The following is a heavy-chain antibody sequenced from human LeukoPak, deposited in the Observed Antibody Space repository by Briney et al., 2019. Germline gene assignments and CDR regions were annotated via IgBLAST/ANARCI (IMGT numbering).Heavy chain of an antibody. V-gene: IGHV4-59*01. CDR1: GGSISSYY. D-gene: IGHD3-22*01. CDR2: IYYSGST. J-gene: IGHJ4*02. CDR3: ASLGGDYYDRGYYFDY. Sequence: PSETLSLTCTVSGGSISSYYWSWLRQPPGKGLEWIGYIYYSGSTNYNPSLKSRVTISVDTSKNQFSLKLSSVTAADTAVYYCASLGGDYYDRGYYFDYWGQGTLVTVSS.